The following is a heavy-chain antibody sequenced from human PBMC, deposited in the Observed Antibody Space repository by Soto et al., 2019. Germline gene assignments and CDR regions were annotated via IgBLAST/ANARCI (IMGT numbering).Heavy chain of an antibody. CDR3: ARVSQLGILSPFDY. CDR1: GYTFTSYD. V-gene: IGHV1-8*01. CDR2: MNPNSGNT. D-gene: IGHD2-2*01. J-gene: IGHJ4*02. Sequence: ASVKVSCKASGYTFTSYDINWVRQATGQGLEWMGWMNPNSGNTGYAQKFQGRVTMTRNTSISTAYMELSSLRSEDTAVYYCARVSQLGILSPFDYWGQGTLVTVSS.